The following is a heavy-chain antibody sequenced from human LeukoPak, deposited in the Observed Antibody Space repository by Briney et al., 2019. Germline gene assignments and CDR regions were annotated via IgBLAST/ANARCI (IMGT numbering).Heavy chain of an antibody. CDR2: IDTVGSTT. J-gene: IGHJ5*02. CDR3: ARVRSGSDDWVDP. Sequence: GGSLRLSCAASGFTISAYWMHWVRQTPGKGLVWVSRIDTVGSTTTYADSVKGRFTISRDNAKNTLHLQMSSLTAEDTGVYYCARVRSGSDDWVDPWGQGTLVTVSS. CDR1: GFTISAYW. V-gene: IGHV3-74*03. D-gene: IGHD1-26*01.